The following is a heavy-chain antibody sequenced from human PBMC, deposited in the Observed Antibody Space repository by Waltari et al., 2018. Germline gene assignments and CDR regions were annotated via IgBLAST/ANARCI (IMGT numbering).Heavy chain of an antibody. CDR1: GFTFSSHW. J-gene: IGHJ4*02. D-gene: IGHD3-22*01. CDR2: IKSDGSST. V-gene: IGHV3-74*01. CDR3: VRDSSGTY. Sequence: EVQLVESGGGLVQPGGSLRLSCAASGFTFSSHWMYWVRQTPGKGLVWVSGIKSDGSSTSYADSVKGRVTISRDNAKNTLYLQMNSLGAEDTAVYYCVRDSSGTYWGQGTQVTVSS.